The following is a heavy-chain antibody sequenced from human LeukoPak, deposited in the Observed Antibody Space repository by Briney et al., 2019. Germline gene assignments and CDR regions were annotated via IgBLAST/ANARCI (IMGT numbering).Heavy chain of an antibody. CDR3: AKALGGWYSSIGY. J-gene: IGHJ4*02. CDR1: GFTFDDYA. V-gene: IGHV3-9*01. D-gene: IGHD6-19*01. Sequence: PGRSLRLSCAASGFTFDDYAMHWVRQPPGKGLEWVSGVSWSSGSIGYADSVKGRFTISRDNAKNSLYLQMNSLRAEDTALYYCAKALGGWYSSIGYWGQGTLVTVSS. CDR2: VSWSSGSI.